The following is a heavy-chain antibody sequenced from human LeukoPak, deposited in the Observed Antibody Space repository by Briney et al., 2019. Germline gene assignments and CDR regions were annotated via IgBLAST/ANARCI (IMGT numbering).Heavy chain of an antibody. CDR3: AGGEHKATITGLDS. Sequence: GGSLRLSCAASGFSFSDYYMHWVRQAPGKGLEWISAISSSSTYIYYADSVEGRFTISRDNAGDSVYLQMHGLRAEDTAVYFCAGGEHKATITGLDSWGQGTLVTVSS. D-gene: IGHD5-24*01. V-gene: IGHV3-21*01. J-gene: IGHJ4*02. CDR2: ISSSSTYI. CDR1: GFSFSDYY.